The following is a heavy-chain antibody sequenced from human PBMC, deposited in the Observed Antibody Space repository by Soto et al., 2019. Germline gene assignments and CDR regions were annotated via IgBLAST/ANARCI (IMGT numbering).Heavy chain of an antibody. CDR1: GFSFTFYA. D-gene: IGHD2-8*01. CDR3: AREQCSPLDRYCADGGVDWVDP. J-gene: IGHJ5*02. CDR2: ISGNGATT. V-gene: IGHV3-23*01. Sequence: EVQLLQSGGGLVQPGGSLRLSCEASGFSFTFYAMSWVRQAPGKGLEWVSAISGNGATTFYADSMKGRFTISRDNSRDTMYLPMNRRRAEDTAVYFCAREQCSPLDRYCADGGVDWVDPWGRGTLVTVSS.